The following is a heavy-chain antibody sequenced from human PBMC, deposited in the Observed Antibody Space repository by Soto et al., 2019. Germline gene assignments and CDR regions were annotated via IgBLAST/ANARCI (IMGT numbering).Heavy chain of an antibody. Sequence: EVQLVESGGGLVQPGGSLRLSCAASGFTFSSYEMNWVRQAPGKGLEWVSDISSSGSTIYYAASVKGRFTISRDNAKNSLYLQMNSLRAEDTAVYYCARGGGTRIAAAGAGYWGQGTLVTVSS. CDR1: GFTFSSYE. D-gene: IGHD6-13*01. J-gene: IGHJ4*02. CDR3: ARGGGTRIAAAGAGY. CDR2: ISSSGSTI. V-gene: IGHV3-48*03.